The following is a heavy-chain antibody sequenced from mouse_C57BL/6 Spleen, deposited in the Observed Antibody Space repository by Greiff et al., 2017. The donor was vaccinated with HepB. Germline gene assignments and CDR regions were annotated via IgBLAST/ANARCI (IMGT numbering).Heavy chain of an antibody. Sequence: VKLQESGAELVRPGASVTLSCKASGYTFTDYEMHWVKQTPVHGLEWIGAIDPETGGTAYNQKFKGKAILTADKSSSTAYMELRSLTSEDSAVYYCTGGNYVRFAYWGQGTLVTVSA. J-gene: IGHJ3*01. CDR3: TGGNYVRFAY. CDR1: GYTFTDYE. D-gene: IGHD2-1*01. V-gene: IGHV1-15*01. CDR2: IDPETGGT.